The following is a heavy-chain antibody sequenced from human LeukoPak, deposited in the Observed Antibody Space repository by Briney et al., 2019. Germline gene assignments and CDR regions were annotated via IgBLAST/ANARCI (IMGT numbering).Heavy chain of an antibody. CDR3: ARQSPGIAAAGILHY. CDR1: GYSFTSYW. D-gene: IGHD6-13*01. Sequence: GESLKISCKGSGYSFTSYWIGWVRQMPGKGLEWMGVIYPGDSDTRYSPSFQGQVTISADKSISTAYLQWSSLKASDTAMYYCARQSPGIAAAGILHYWGQGTLVTVSS. V-gene: IGHV5-51*01. J-gene: IGHJ4*02. CDR2: IYPGDSDT.